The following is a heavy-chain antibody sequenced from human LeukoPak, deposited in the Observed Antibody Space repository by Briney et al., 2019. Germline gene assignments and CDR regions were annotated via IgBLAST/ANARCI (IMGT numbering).Heavy chain of an antibody. CDR1: GFTFSSYE. V-gene: IGHV3-48*03. Sequence: GGSLRLSCAASGFTFSSYEMNWVRQALGKGLEWVSYISSSGSTIYYADSVKGRFTISRDNAKNSLYLQMNSLRAEDTAVYYCARSRGYSGYGGTMARFYYYYYMDVWGKGTTVTVSS. CDR2: ISSSGSTI. D-gene: IGHD5-12*01. J-gene: IGHJ6*03. CDR3: ARSRGYSGYGGTMARFYYYYYMDV.